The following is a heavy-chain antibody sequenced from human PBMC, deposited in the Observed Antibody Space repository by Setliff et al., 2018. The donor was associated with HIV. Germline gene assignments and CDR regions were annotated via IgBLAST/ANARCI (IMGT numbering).Heavy chain of an antibody. CDR3: ARDLGYCSSTSCYGSDYYMDV. Sequence: AASVKVSCKASGYAFTSYGISWVRQAPGQGLEWVAWISPYNDNTNYAQKLQGRVTMTTDTSTSTAYMELRSLRSDDTAVYYCARDLGYCSSTSCYGSDYYMDVWGKGTTVTAP. J-gene: IGHJ6*03. CDR1: GYAFTSYG. D-gene: IGHD2-2*01. CDR2: ISPYNDNT. V-gene: IGHV1-18*01.